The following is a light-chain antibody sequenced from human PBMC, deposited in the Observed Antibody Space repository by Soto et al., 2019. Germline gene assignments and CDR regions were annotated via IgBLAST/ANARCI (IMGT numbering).Light chain of an antibody. CDR3: QQRVNWPPT. J-gene: IGKJ4*01. V-gene: IGKV3-11*01. Sequence: ETVLTHSPSRLSLSPGRRPTLACRAGQSVSDYLAWYQQKPGQPPRLLFSDASNRVTGVPARFSAGGSGTDFTLIISNLEPEDFAVYYCQQRVNWPPTFGGGTKV. CDR2: DAS. CDR1: QSVSDY.